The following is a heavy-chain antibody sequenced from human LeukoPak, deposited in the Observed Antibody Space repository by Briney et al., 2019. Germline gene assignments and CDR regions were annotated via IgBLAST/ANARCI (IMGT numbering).Heavy chain of an antibody. CDR1: GFTFSSYA. D-gene: IGHD3-22*01. CDR3: ARYYDSSGYPGNAFDI. CDR2: ISGSGGST. Sequence: PGGSLRLSCAASGFTFSSYAMSWVRQAPGKGLEWVSAISGSGGSTYYADSVKGRFTISRDNSKNTLYLQMNSLRAEDTAVYYCARYYDSSGYPGNAFDIWGQGTMVTVSS. J-gene: IGHJ3*02. V-gene: IGHV3-23*01.